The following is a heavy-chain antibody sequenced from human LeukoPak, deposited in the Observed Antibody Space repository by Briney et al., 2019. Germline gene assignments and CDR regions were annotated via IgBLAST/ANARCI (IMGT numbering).Heavy chain of an antibody. Sequence: GGSLRLSCAASGFTVSNNYMSWIRQAPGKGLEWVSYISSSGSTIYYADSVKGRFTISRDNAKNSLYLQMNSLRAEDTAVYYCARAPPTGTVDFDYWGQGTLVTVSS. CDR1: GFTVSNNY. CDR2: ISSSGSTI. J-gene: IGHJ4*02. D-gene: IGHD1-7*01. V-gene: IGHV3-11*01. CDR3: ARAPPTGTVDFDY.